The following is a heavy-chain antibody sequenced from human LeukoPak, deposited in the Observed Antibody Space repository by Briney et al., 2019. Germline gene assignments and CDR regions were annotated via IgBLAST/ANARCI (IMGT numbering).Heavy chain of an antibody. CDR1: GGSISSSSYY. CDR2: IYYSGST. J-gene: IGHJ4*02. Sequence: PSETLSLTCTVSGGSISSSSYYWGWIRQPPGKGLEWIGSIYYSGSTYYNPSLKSRVTISVDTSKNQFSLKLSSVTAADTAVYYCAMPRGYSYGYSYWGQGTLVTVSS. D-gene: IGHD5-18*01. CDR3: AMPRGYSYGYSY. V-gene: IGHV4-39*01.